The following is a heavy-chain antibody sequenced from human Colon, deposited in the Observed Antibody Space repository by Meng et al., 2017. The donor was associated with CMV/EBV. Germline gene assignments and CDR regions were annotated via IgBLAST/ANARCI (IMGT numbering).Heavy chain of an antibody. Sequence: GESLKISCAASGFGFSGYGMHWVRQAPGKGLECVAFIAFDGSKNHYADSVKGRFTISRDNSRNMLYLLMNSLRTEDTAVYYCANWAGDDRTGYYPNWGQGILVTVSS. CDR3: ANWAGDDRTGYYPN. J-gene: IGHJ4*02. CDR2: IAFDGSKN. V-gene: IGHV3-30*02. D-gene: IGHD3-22*01. CDR1: GFGFSGYG.